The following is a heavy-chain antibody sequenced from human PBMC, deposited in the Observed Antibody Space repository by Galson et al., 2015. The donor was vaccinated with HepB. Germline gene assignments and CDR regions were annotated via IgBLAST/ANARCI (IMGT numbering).Heavy chain of an antibody. J-gene: IGHJ4*02. D-gene: IGHD6-13*01. Sequence: ETLSLTCTVSGGSISGYYWSWIRQPPGKGLEWIGYVYSSGSTTYNPSLKSRVTISLDTSKNQFSLKLTSLTAADTAVYYCARLLGLRGSRWYEQGGTFFDSWGQGTLATVSS. CDR2: VYSSGST. CDR3: ARLLGLRGSRWYEQGGTFFDS. CDR1: GGSISGYY. V-gene: IGHV4-59*01.